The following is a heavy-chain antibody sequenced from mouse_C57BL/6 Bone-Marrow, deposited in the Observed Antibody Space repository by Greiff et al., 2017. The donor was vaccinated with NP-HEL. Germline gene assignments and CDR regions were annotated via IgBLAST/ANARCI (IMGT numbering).Heavy chain of an antibody. Sequence: QVQLQQPGAELVKPGASVKMSCKASGYTFTSYWITWVKQRPGQGLEWIGDIYPGSGSTNYNEKFKSKATLTVDTSSSTAYKQLSSLTSEDSAVYYCARRRRAAWRFDVWGTGTTVTVSS. D-gene: IGHD2-12*01. V-gene: IGHV1-55*01. J-gene: IGHJ1*03. CDR2: IYPGSGST. CDR3: ARRRRAAWRFDV. CDR1: GYTFTSYW.